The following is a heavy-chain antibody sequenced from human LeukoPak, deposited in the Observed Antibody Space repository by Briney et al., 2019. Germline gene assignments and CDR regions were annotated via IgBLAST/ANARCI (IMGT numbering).Heavy chain of an antibody. Sequence: ASVKVSCKASGYTFTSYSISWVRQAPGQGLEWMGWISAYNGNTNYAQKLQGRVTMTTDTSTSTAYMELRSLRSDDTAVYYCARGQGTYDFWSGSSRAYYYYMDVWGKGTTVTVSS. CDR2: ISAYNGNT. D-gene: IGHD3-3*01. CDR1: GYTFTSYS. CDR3: ARGQGTYDFWSGSSRAYYYYMDV. V-gene: IGHV1-18*01. J-gene: IGHJ6*03.